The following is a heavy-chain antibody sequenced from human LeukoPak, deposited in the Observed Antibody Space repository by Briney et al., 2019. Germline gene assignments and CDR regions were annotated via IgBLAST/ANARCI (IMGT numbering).Heavy chain of an antibody. V-gene: IGHV4-4*07. J-gene: IGHJ4*02. CDR2: IYTSGST. D-gene: IGHD2-8*01. Sequence: SETLSLTCTVSGGSISSYYWSWIRQPAGKGLEWIGRIYTSGSTNYNPSLKSRVTISVDTSKNQFSLKLSSVTAADTAVYYCARGNPYCTNGVCGFDYWGQGTLVTVSS. CDR1: GGSISSYY. CDR3: ARGNPYCTNGVCGFDY.